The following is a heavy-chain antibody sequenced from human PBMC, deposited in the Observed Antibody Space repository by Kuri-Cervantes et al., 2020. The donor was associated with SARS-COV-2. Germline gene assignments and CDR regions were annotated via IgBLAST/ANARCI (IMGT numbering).Heavy chain of an antibody. V-gene: IGHV1-69*05. J-gene: IGHJ4*02. CDR1: GGTFSSYA. D-gene: IGHD7-27*01. CDR3: ARDRTGDGDWEYYFDY. Sequence: SVKVSCKASGGTFSSYAISWVRQAPGQGLEWMGGIIPIFGTANYAQKFQGRVTITTDESTSTVYMGLSSLRSEDTAVYYCARDRTGDGDWEYYFDYWGQGTLVTVSS. CDR2: IIPIFGTA.